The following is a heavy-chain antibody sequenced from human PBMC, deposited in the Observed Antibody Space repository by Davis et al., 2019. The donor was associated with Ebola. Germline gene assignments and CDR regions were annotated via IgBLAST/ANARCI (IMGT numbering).Heavy chain of an antibody. D-gene: IGHD3-10*01. J-gene: IGHJ4*02. CDR2: INHSGST. CDR3: ARSNYGSGSYDF. Sequence: MPSETLSLTCAVYGGSFSGYYWSWIRQPPGKGLEWIGEINHSGSTNYNPSLKSRVTISVDTSKNQFSLKLNSVTAADTAVFYCARSNYGSGSYDFWGQGALVTVSS. V-gene: IGHV4-34*01. CDR1: GGSFSGYY.